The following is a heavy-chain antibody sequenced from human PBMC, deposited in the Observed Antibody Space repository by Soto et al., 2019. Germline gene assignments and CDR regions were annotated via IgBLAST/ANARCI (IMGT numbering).Heavy chain of an antibody. V-gene: IGHV3-30*18. J-gene: IGHJ6*02. D-gene: IGHD5-18*01. CDR1: GFTFSSYG. Sequence: GGSLILSCAASGFTFSSYGMHWVRQAPGKGLEWVAVISYDGSNKYYADSVKGRFTISRDNSKNTLYLQMNSLRAEDTAVYYCAKDGGYSFGYSPRYYYGMDVWGQGTTVTVSS. CDR3: AKDGGYSFGYSPRYYYGMDV. CDR2: ISYDGSNK.